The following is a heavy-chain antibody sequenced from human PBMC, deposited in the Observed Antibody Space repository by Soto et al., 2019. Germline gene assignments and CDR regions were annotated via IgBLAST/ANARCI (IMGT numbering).Heavy chain of an antibody. CDR1: GFTFSSYA. J-gene: IGHJ6*02. V-gene: IGHV3-30-3*01. D-gene: IGHD1-7*01. CDR2: ISYDGSNK. CDR3: ARDLEVDNWNYYYYYYGMDV. Sequence: PRLSCAASGFTFSSYAMHWVRQAPGKGLEWVAVISYDGSNKYYADSVKGRFTISRDNSKNTLYLQMNSLRAEDTAVYYCARDLEVDNWNYYYYYYGMDVWGQGTTVTVSS.